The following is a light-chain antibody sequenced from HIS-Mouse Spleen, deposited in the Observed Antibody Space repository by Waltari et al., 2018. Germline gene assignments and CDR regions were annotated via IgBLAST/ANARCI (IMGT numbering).Light chain of an antibody. CDR3: CSYAGSSTVV. Sequence: QSALTQPASVSGSPGQSITISCTGTSSDVGSYHLVSWYQQHQGKAPKLMIYECSKRPSGVSNRFSGSKSGNTASLTISGLQAEDEADYYCCSYAGSSTVVFGGGTKLTVL. CDR1: SSDVGSYHL. CDR2: ECS. V-gene: IGLV2-23*01. J-gene: IGLJ2*01.